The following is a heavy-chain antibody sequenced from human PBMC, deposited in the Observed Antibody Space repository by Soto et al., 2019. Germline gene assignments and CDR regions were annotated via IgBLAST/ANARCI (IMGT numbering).Heavy chain of an antibody. CDR2: ISYDGSNK. D-gene: IGHD3-16*01. CDR1: GFIFSSYA. J-gene: IGHJ5*02. V-gene: IGHV3-30-3*01. CDR3: ARTYVRGADWFDP. Sequence: GGSLRLSCAASGFIFSSYAMHWVRQAPGKGLEWVAVISYDGSNKYYADSVKGRFTISRDNSKNTLYLLMNSLRAEDTAVYYCARTYVRGADWFDPWGQGTLVTVSS.